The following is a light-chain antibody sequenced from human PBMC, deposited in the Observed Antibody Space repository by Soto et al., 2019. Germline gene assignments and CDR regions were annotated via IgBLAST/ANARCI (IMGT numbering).Light chain of an antibody. Sequence: EIVLTQSPGTLSLSPCERATLSCRSSQSVSSNLAWYQQKPGQAPRLLIYGASTRAPDIPARFSGSGSGTEFTLTISSLQSADFAVYYCQHYNNWPPLTFGGGTKVDIK. V-gene: IGKV3-15*01. CDR2: GAS. CDR1: QSVSSN. J-gene: IGKJ4*01. CDR3: QHYNNWPPLT.